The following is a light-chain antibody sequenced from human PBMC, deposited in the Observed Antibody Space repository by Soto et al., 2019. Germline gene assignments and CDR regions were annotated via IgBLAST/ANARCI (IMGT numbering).Light chain of an antibody. CDR2: WAS. CDR3: QHYYITPYT. Sequence: DIVMTQSPDSLAVSLGERATINCKSSQSVVYSSNNKNYLAWYQQKPGQPPKLLIYWASTRESGVPDRISGSGSGTDFTLTISSLQAEDVAVYYGQHYYITPYTFGKGTKLEIK. CDR1: QSVVYSSNNKNY. J-gene: IGKJ2*01. V-gene: IGKV4-1*01.